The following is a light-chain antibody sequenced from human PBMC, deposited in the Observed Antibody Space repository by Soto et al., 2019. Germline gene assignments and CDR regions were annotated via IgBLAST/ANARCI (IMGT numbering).Light chain of an antibody. CDR3: QQYYSTPLT. V-gene: IGKV4-1*01. J-gene: IGKJ4*01. CDR1: QSVLYSSNNKNY. Sequence: DIVMTQSPDSLAVSLGERATINCKSSQSVLYSSNNKNYLAWYQQKPGQPPKLFIYWASTRKAGVPDRLSGSGSGTDFPLTTGSLQAEDVAVYYCQQYYSTPLTFGGGTKVEIK. CDR2: WAS.